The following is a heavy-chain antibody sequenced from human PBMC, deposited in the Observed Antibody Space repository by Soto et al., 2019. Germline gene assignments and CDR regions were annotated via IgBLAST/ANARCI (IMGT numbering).Heavy chain of an antibody. D-gene: IGHD3-9*01. CDR2: IYYSGST. CDR3: ARDAYYDILTGYYPHWFDP. V-gene: IGHV4-59*01. J-gene: IGHJ5*02. Sequence: SETLSLTCTVSGGSISSYYWSWIRQPPGKGLEWIGYIYYSGSTSYNPSLKSRVTISVDTSKNQFSLKLSSVTAADTAVYYCARDAYYDILTGYYPHWFDPWGQGTLVTVSS. CDR1: GGSISSYY.